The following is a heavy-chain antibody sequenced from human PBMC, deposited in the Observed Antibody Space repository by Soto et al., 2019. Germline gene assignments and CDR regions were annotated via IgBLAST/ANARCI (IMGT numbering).Heavy chain of an antibody. CDR3: AKSRRPVDCGTASCYRAPYYYGLDV. CDR2: INPNTGIT. J-gene: IGHJ6*02. CDR1: GNTFTDYY. V-gene: IGHV1-2*02. D-gene: IGHD2-2*01. Sequence: ASVKVSCKAYGNTFTDYYMHWVRQAPGQGLEWMGWINPNTGITKFARKFQGRVIMNRDKSISTAYMELSSLRSDDTAVYYCAKSRRPVDCGTASCYRAPYYYGLDVWGQGTTVTVSS.